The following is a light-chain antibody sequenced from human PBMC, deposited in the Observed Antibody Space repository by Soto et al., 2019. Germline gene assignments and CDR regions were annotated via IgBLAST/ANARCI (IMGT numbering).Light chain of an antibody. J-gene: IGKJ1*01. CDR3: QQYGNSSST. CDR2: GAS. Sequence: DIVLTQSPGSLSLSPGERATLSCRASQSVSSNYLAWYQQKPGQAPRLLIYGASNRATGLPDRFTGSGSGTDLTLTISRLEPEDFAMYYCQQYGNSSSTFGQGTKVEIK. CDR1: QSVSSNY. V-gene: IGKV3-20*01.